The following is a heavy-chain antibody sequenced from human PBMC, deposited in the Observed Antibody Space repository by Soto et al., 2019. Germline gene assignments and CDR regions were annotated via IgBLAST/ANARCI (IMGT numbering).Heavy chain of an antibody. CDR3: ERHWNGIAVAGDFDY. CDR2: IYYSGST. V-gene: IGHV4-39*01. D-gene: IGHD6-19*01. J-gene: IGHJ4*02. CDR1: GFSISSSSYY. Sequence: SETLSLTCTVSGFSISSSSYYWGWIRQPPGKGLEWIGSIYYSGSTYYNPSLKSRVTISVDTSKNQFSLKLSSVTAADTAVYYCERHWNGIAVAGDFDYWGQGTLVTVSS.